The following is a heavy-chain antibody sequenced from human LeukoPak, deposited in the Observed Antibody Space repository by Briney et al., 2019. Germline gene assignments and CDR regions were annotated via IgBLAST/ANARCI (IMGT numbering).Heavy chain of an antibody. J-gene: IGHJ1*01. CDR1: GYSFTTYW. CDR3: ARRSPSAEYFQH. V-gene: IGHV5-51*01. Sequence: GESLKISCKGSGYSFTTYWIAWVRQMPGKGLEWMGIIYPGDSDTRYSPSFQGQVTISADKSISTAYLQWSSLKASDTAVYYCARRSPSAEYFQHWGQGTLVTASS. CDR2: IYPGDSDT.